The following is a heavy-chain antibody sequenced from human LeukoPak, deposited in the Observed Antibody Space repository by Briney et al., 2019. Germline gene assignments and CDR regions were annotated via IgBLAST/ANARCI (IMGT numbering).Heavy chain of an antibody. D-gene: IGHD6-19*01. CDR3: ARDVGSGWSSFDY. J-gene: IGHJ4*02. V-gene: IGHV6-1*01. Sequence: SQTLSLTCAISGDSVSSNGAAWNWIRQSPSRGLEWLGRTYYRSTWNSDYAVSVKSRITINPDASKNHFSLQLDSLTPEDTAVYYCARDVGSGWSSFDYWGQGTLVTVSS. CDR1: GDSVSSNGAA. CDR2: TYYRSTWNS.